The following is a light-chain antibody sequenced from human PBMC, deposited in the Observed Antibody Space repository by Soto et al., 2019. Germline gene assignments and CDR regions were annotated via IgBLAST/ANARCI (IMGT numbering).Light chain of an antibody. CDR3: QQRKHWPPIT. V-gene: IGKV3-11*01. CDR1: QSVDKF. CDR2: DSS. J-gene: IGKJ5*01. Sequence: EVELTQSPATLSLSPGETATLSCRASQSVDKFLAWYQQRPGQPPRLLIFDSSNRATGVPVRFSGSGSGTVFTLTIGSLEPEDSAVYYCQQRKHWPPITFGQGTRLEI.